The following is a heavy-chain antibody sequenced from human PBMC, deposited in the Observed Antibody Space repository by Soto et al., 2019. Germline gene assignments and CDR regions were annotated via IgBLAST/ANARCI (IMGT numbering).Heavy chain of an antibody. V-gene: IGHV4-59*01. D-gene: IGHD5-18*01. J-gene: IGHJ4*02. CDR1: GGSISRNY. CDR3: AREGEYSYGYFDH. Sequence: SETLSLTCTVSGGSISRNYWSWIRQPPGKGLEWLGYIYDSGTTNYNPSVKSRVTISLDTSKSQFSLRMSSVTAADTAVYYCAREGEYSYGYFDHWGQGAQVTVSS. CDR2: IYDSGTT.